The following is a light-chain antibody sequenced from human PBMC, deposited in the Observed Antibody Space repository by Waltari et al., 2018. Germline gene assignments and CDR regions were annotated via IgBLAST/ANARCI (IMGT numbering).Light chain of an antibody. V-gene: IGKV1-9*01. CDR1: QGLSSS. Sequence: DLQLTQSPSSLSASVGDTVTITSRASQGLSSSLNWFQQKPGKAPKLLIYAATTLQSGVPSRISGSGSGTEFNLTSSSLQPEDFAAYYCRQHNSDPWKFGQGTKVEIK. J-gene: IGKJ1*01. CDR2: AAT. CDR3: RQHNSDPWK.